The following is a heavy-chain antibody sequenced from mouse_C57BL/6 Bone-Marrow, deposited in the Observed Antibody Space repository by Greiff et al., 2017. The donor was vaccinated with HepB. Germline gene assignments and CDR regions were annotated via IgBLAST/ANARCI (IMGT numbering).Heavy chain of an antibody. D-gene: IGHD1-1*01. Sequence: EVMLVESGGGLVQPGGSLSLSCAASGFTFTDYYMSWVRQPPGKALEWLGFIRNKANGYTTEYSASVKGRFTISRDNSQSILYLQMNALRAEDSATYYCARSYYYGSSYYVDYWGQGTTLTFSS. CDR1: GFTFTDYY. CDR3: ARSYYYGSSYYVDY. J-gene: IGHJ2*01. CDR2: IRNKANGYTT. V-gene: IGHV7-3*01.